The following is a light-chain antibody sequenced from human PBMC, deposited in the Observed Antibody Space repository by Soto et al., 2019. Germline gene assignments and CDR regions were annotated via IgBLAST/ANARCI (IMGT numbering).Light chain of an antibody. CDR1: QSITSW. Sequence: DIQMTQSPSTLSASVGDRVTITCRASQSITSWLGWYQPNPGQATKLLIYQASSLESGVQSRFSGSGSGTEFTLTISSLQPDDFATYYCQQYNSYSWTFGQGTKVEIK. V-gene: IGKV1-5*03. J-gene: IGKJ1*01. CDR2: QAS. CDR3: QQYNSYSWT.